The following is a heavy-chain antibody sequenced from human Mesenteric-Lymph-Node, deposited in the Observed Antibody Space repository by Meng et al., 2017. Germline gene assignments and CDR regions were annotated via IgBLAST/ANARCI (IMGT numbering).Heavy chain of an antibody. Sequence: LSLTCAASGFTFSSYWMSWVRQAPGKGLEWVANIKQDGSEKYYVDSVKGRFTISRDNAKNSLYLQMNSLRAEDTAVYYCARVHPSKTTYYYYGMDVWGQGTTVTVSS. CDR1: GFTFSSYW. D-gene: IGHD1-14*01. V-gene: IGHV3-7*01. CDR2: IKQDGSEK. J-gene: IGHJ6*02. CDR3: ARVHPSKTTYYYYGMDV.